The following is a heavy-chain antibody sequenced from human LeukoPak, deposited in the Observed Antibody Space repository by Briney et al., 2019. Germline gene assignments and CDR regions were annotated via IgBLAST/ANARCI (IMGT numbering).Heavy chain of an antibody. CDR3: AELGITMIGGV. CDR1: GFTFSSYR. J-gene: IGHJ6*04. Sequence: AGSLRLSCAASGFTFSSYRMSWVRQAPGKGLEWVSSISSSSSYIYYADSVKGRFTISRDNAKNSLYLQMNSLRAEDTAVYYCAELGITMIGGVWGKGTTVTISS. V-gene: IGHV3-21*01. D-gene: IGHD3-10*02. CDR2: ISSSSSYI.